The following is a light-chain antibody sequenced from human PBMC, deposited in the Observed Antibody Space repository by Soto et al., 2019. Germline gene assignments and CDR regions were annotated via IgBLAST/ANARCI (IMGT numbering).Light chain of an antibody. J-gene: IGKJ4*01. Sequence: EIVLTQSPGTLSLSPGERATPSSRASQGVSSNLAWYQQKPGQAPRLLIYDASRRATDIPDRFSGSGSGTDFTLTITRLEPEDFAVYYCQQYGSLPLTFGGGTKVDIK. V-gene: IGKV3-20*01. CDR1: QGVSSN. CDR3: QQYGSLPLT. CDR2: DAS.